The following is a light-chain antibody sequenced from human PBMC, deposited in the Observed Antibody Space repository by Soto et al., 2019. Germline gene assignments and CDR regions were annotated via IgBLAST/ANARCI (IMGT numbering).Light chain of an antibody. J-gene: IGKJ5*01. V-gene: IGKV1-5*03. CDR1: QTISSW. CDR3: QQYNSYST. CDR2: KAS. Sequence: DIQITQFPSTLSASVGENVTITCRASQTISSWLAWYQQKPGKAPKLLIYKASSLESGVPSRFSGSGSGTEFTLTISSLKPDDFATYYCQQYNSYSTFGQGTRLEI.